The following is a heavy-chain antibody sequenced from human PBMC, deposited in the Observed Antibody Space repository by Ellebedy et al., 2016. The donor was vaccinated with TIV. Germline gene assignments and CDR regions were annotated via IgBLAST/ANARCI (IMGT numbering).Heavy chain of an antibody. CDR2: FDPEDGET. Sequence: ASVKVSCKVSGYTLTDLSMHWVRQAPGKGLEWMGGFDPEDGETIYAQKFQGRVTMTEDTSTDTAYMELSSLRSEDTAVYYCATDTDRNQLLFYWGQGTLVTVSS. D-gene: IGHD1-14*01. CDR1: GYTLTDLS. J-gene: IGHJ4*02. CDR3: ATDTDRNQLLFY. V-gene: IGHV1-24*01.